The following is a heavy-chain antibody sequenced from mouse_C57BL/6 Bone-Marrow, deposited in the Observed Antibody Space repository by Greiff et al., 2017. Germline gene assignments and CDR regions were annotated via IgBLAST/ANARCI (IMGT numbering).Heavy chain of an antibody. V-gene: IGHV1-81*01. CDR1: GYTFTSYG. J-gene: IGHJ2*01. CDR3: ARYYGDY. CDR2: ISPRSGNT. D-gene: IGHD1-2*01. Sequence: QVQLKESGAELARPGASVKMSCKASGYTFTSYGISWVKQRNGQGLEWIGEISPRSGNTDYNEKFKGKATLTADKSSITAYMELRSLTSEDSAVYFCARYYGDYWGQGTTLTVSS.